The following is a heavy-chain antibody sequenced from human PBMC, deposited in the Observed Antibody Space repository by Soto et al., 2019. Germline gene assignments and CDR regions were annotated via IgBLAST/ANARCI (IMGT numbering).Heavy chain of an antibody. D-gene: IGHD3-22*01. CDR1: GFTFDDYA. V-gene: IGHV3-9*01. CDR3: ANQLHDSSGVHYNGLGV. J-gene: IGHJ6*02. Sequence: EVQLVESGGGLVQPGRSLRLSCVAFGFTFDDYAMHWVRQVPGKGLEWVSGITWNGDTAAYADSVKGRFTISRDNARNSFELHMNDLRPEDTALYYCANQLHDSSGVHYNGLGVWGQGTTVTVSS. CDR2: ITWNGDTA.